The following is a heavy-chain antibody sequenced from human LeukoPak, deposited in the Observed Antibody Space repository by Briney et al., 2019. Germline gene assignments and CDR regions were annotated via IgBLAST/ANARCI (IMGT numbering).Heavy chain of an antibody. CDR1: GFIVSSNY. D-gene: IGHD5-18*01. CDR2: IYSGGST. CDR3: ARDPWIRGYFDY. J-gene: IGHJ4*02. Sequence: GGSLRLSCAASGFIVSSNYMSWVRQAPGKGLEWVSVIYSGGSTYYADSVKGRFTISRDNSKNTLYLQMNSLRAEDTAVYYCARDPWIRGYFDYWGQGTLVTVSS. V-gene: IGHV3-66*01.